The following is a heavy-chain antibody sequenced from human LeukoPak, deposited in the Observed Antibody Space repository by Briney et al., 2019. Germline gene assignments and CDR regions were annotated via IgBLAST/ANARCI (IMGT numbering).Heavy chain of an antibody. J-gene: IGHJ4*02. V-gene: IGHV3-48*01. CDR1: GFTFPRYT. D-gene: IGHD3-22*01. CDR2: ISGSSSNI. CDR3: VRGHYYDESDND. Sequence: GVALRLSCAACGFTFPRYTMKWVRQAPGKGVEGISYISGSSSNIIYAASAKGRFTVSRDKVKNALYLQLSSLRAEDTAVYYCVRGHYYDESDNDWGQGTLATVS.